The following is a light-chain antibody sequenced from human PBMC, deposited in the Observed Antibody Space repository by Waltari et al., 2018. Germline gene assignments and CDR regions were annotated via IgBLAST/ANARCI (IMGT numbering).Light chain of an antibody. CDR3: SSYTSNNAV. Sequence: QSALTQPASVSGSPGQAITVSRTGISNDVGIHNFVSWYQHHPGKAPKVVIYDVSYRPSGVSDRFSGSKSCNTASLTISGLQAEDEADYYCSSYTSNNAVFGGGTKLTVL. J-gene: IGLJ3*02. CDR2: DVS. V-gene: IGLV2-14*03. CDR1: SNDVGIHNF.